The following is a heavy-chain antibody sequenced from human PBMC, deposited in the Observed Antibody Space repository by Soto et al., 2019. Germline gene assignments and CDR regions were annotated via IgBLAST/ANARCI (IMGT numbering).Heavy chain of an antibody. J-gene: IGHJ4*02. CDR2: IYYSGST. CDR1: GGSISSGGYY. D-gene: IGHD3-9*01. V-gene: IGHV4-31*03. CDR3: ARDLTNLLSFDY. Sequence: SETLSLTCTVSGGSISSGGYYWSWIRQHPGKGLEWIGYIYYSGSTYYNPSLKSRVTISVDTSKNQFSLKLSSVTAADTAVYYCARDLTNLLSFDYWGQGTLVTVSS.